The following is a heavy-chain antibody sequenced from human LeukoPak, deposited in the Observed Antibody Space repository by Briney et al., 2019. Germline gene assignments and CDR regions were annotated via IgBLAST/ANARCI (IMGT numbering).Heavy chain of an antibody. CDR2: INPNSGGT. CDR1: GYTFTGYY. V-gene: IGHV1-2*02. CDR3: ARVVAATRSNDY. J-gene: IGHJ4*02. Sequence: ASVKVSCKASGYTFTGYYMHWVRQAPGQGPEWMGWINPNSGGTNYAQKFQGRVTMTRDTSISTAYMELSRLRSDDTAVYYCARVVAATRSNDYWGQGTLVTVSS. D-gene: IGHD2-15*01.